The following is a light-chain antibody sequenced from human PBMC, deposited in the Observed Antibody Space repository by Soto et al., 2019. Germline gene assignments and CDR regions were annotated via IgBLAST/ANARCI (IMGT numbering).Light chain of an antibody. CDR3: QQRSNWPPAWT. Sequence: EIVLTQSPATLSLSPWERATLSCRASQSASSYLAWYQQKPGQAPRLLIYDTSNRATGIPARFSGSGSGTDFTLTISSLEPEDFAVYYCQQRSNWPPAWTFGQGTKVDIK. CDR1: QSASSY. V-gene: IGKV3-11*01. CDR2: DTS. J-gene: IGKJ1*01.